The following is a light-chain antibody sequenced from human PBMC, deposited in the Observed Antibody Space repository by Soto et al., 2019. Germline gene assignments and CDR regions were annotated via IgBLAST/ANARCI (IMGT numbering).Light chain of an antibody. CDR3: QQHNDWPPST. Sequence: ETLLTQSPATLSVSPGERATLSCRASQSVRDDLAWYQQKPGQAPRLLIYGASTRAPGMPDRFSGSWFGTEFSLTIRSLQSEDFAVDYCQQHNDWPPSTFGQGTKLEIK. V-gene: IGKV3-15*01. J-gene: IGKJ2*01. CDR2: GAS. CDR1: QSVRDD.